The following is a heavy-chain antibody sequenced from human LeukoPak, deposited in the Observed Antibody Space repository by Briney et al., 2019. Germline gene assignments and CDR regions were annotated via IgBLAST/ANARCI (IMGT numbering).Heavy chain of an antibody. V-gene: IGHV3-30*18. CDR1: GFTFSSYA. Sequence: GGSLRLSCAASGFTFSSYAMSWVRQAPGKGLEWVAVISYDENNKYYADSVKGRFTTSRDTSKNTVYLQMNSLRAEDTAVYYCAKDQQQMAYVFDYWGQGTLVTVSS. CDR2: ISYDENNK. D-gene: IGHD5-24*01. CDR3: AKDQQQMAYVFDY. J-gene: IGHJ4*02.